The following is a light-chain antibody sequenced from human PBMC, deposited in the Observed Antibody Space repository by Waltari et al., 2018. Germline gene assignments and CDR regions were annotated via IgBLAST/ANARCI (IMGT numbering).Light chain of an antibody. CDR3: MQGIHRPWT. CDR1: QSPVSSDGNTY. CDR2: KVS. V-gene: IGKV2-30*01. Sequence: DVVMTQSPLSLPVTLGQPASISCRSSQSPVSSDGNTYLNWFQQRPGQSPRRLIYKVSNRDSGVPDRFSGSGSGTDFTLRISRVEAEDVGVYYCMQGIHRPWTFGPGTKVEIK. J-gene: IGKJ1*01.